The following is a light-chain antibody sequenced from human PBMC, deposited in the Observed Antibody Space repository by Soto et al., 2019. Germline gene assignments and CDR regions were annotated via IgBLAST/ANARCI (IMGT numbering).Light chain of an antibody. CDR3: QQYGSSALT. V-gene: IGKV3-20*01. J-gene: IGKJ4*01. CDR1: QSISSY. CDR2: GAS. Sequence: TQSPSSLSASVGDRVTITCRASQSISSYLNWYQQKPGQAPRLLIYGASSRATGIPDRFSGSGSGTDFTLTISRLEPEDFAVYYCQQYGSSALTFGGGTKVEIK.